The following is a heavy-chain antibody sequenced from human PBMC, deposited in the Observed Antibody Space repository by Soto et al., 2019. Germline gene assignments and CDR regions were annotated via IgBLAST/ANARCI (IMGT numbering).Heavy chain of an antibody. J-gene: IGHJ4*02. CDR3: AGGQSYFDS. Sequence: QVQLVESGGGVVQPGRSLRLSCAASGFPFSSYGMHWVRQAPGKGLEWVAHISYDGSNKHYTDSVKGRFTISRDNSKNMLYLQMSSLRAEDTAVYYCAGGQSYFDSCGQGTRVSFSS. CDR2: ISYDGSNK. V-gene: IGHV3-30*03. CDR1: GFPFSSYG. D-gene: IGHD2-15*01.